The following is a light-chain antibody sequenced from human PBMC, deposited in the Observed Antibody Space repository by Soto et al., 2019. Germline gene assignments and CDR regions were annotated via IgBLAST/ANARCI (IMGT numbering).Light chain of an antibody. CDR3: KKYNSYSWT. CDR2: KAS. V-gene: IGKV1-5*03. Sequence: DIQMTHSPCTLSASVGGRVTSTCRASQSISSWLAWYQQKPGKANKLLIYKASSLESGVTSRFSGSGSGTEFTLTIRSMQPDDFATYYCKKYNSYSWTCG. J-gene: IGKJ1*01. CDR1: QSISSW.